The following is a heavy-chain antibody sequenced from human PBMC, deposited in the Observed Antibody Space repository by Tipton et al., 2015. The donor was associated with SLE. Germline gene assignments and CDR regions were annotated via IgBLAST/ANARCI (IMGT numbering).Heavy chain of an antibody. D-gene: IGHD5-18*01. Sequence: TLSLTCTVSGGSISSHYWSWIRQPPGKGLEWIGYIYYSGSTNYNPSLKSRVTISVDTSKNQFSLKLSSLTAADTAVYYCARGGGYSYGKDFDYWGQGTLVTVSS. CDR3: ARGGGYSYGKDFDY. V-gene: IGHV4-59*11. J-gene: IGHJ4*02. CDR1: GGSISSHY. CDR2: IYYSGST.